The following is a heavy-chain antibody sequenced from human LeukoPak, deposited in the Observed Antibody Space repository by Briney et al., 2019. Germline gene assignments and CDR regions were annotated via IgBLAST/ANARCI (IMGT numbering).Heavy chain of an antibody. J-gene: IGHJ4*02. CDR2: ISGSGGST. D-gene: IGHD4-11*01. V-gene: IGHV3-23*01. CDR3: AKKGDYKNYDY. Sequence: GGSLRLSCAASGFTFSSYAMSWVRQAPGKGLEWVSAISGSGGSTYYADSVKGRFTISRDNSKNTVYLQMDNLRAEDTAMYFCAKKGDYKNYDYWGQGALVIVSS. CDR1: GFTFSSYA.